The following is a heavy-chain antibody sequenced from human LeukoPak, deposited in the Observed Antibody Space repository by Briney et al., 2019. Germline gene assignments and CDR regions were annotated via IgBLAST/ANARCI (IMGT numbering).Heavy chain of an antibody. J-gene: IGHJ5*02. CDR2: ISGSGGST. CDR3: AKGSYCGGDCYFHWFDP. V-gene: IGHV3-23*01. CDR1: GFTFSSYA. Sequence: GGSLRLSCAASGFTFSSYAMSWVRQAPGKGLEWVSAISGSGGSTYYADSVKGRFTISRDNSKNTLYLQMNSLRAEDTAVYYCAKGSYCGGDCYFHWFDPWGQGTLATVSS. D-gene: IGHD2-21*02.